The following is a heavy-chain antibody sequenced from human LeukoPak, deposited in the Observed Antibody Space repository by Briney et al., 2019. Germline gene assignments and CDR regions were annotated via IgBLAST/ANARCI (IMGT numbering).Heavy chain of an antibody. Sequence: GGSLRPSCAASGFTVSSNYMSWVRQAPGKGLEWVSVIYSDGRTYYADSVKGRFTISRDNSKNTLYLETNSLNTEDTAMYYCTTRSPARYCSDGACYSSADYWGQGTLVTVSS. CDR1: GFTVSSNY. V-gene: IGHV3-53*01. J-gene: IGHJ4*02. CDR2: IYSDGRT. CDR3: TTRSPARYCSDGACYSSADY. D-gene: IGHD2-15*01.